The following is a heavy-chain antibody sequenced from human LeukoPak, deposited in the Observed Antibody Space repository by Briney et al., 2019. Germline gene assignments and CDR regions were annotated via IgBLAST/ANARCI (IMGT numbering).Heavy chain of an antibody. V-gene: IGHV3-64*01. CDR2: ISSNGGST. CDR3: ACSQVLLWFGELGFYYFDY. Sequence: PGGSLRLSCAASGFTFSSYAMHWVRQAPGKGLEYVSAISSNGGSTYYANSVKGRFTISRDNSKNTLYLQMGSLRAEDMAVYYCACSQVLLWFGELGFYYFDYWGQGTLVTVSS. J-gene: IGHJ4*02. CDR1: GFTFSSYA. D-gene: IGHD3-10*01.